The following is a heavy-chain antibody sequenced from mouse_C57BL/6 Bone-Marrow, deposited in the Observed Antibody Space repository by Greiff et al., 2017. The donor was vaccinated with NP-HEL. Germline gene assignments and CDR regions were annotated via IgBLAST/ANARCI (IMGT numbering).Heavy chain of an antibody. CDR3: ARWDGNVDY. J-gene: IGHJ2*01. Sequence: VQLQESGAELVRPGTSVKMSCKASGFTFTNYWLGWAKQRPGPGLAWLGYIYPSGGFTNYNEKFKGKATLTADKSSSTAYMQFSSLTSEDSAIYYCARWDGNVDYWGQGTTLTVSA. D-gene: IGHD2-1*01. CDR2: IYPSGGFT. CDR1: GFTFTNYW. V-gene: IGHV1-63*01.